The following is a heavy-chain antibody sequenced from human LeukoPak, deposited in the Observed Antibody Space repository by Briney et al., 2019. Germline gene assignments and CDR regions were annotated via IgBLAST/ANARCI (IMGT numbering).Heavy chain of an antibody. V-gene: IGHV3-23*01. J-gene: IGHJ4*02. CDR2: ISVSGDRA. CDR1: GFTLSRYV. Sequence: GGSLRLSCAASGFTLSRYVMNWVRQAPGKGLEWVSAISVSGDRAYYADSVKGRFTISRDNAKNTLYLQMNSLRVEDTAIYFCAKPLHDHDIYDSWGQGTLVTVSS. D-gene: IGHD3-9*01. CDR3: AKPLHDHDIYDS.